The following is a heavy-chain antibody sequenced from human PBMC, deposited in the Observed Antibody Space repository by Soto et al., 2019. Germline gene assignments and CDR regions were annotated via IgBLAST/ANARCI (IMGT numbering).Heavy chain of an antibody. Sequence: VSVKVSCKASGDIFVNYGIAWVRQAPGQGLEWMGWISPYTGNTHSATKIQGRLTMTTDTSTSTAYMDLGSLTSDDTAVYYCVMVDNYVTPTPQDVWGQGTTVTVSS. CDR2: ISPYTGNT. CDR1: GDIFVNYG. J-gene: IGHJ6*02. D-gene: IGHD3-16*01. CDR3: VMVDNYVTPTPQDV. V-gene: IGHV1-18*01.